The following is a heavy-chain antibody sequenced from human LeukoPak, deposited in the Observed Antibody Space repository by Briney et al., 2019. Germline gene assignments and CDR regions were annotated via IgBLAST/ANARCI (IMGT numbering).Heavy chain of an antibody. V-gene: IGHV4-39*01. Sequence: PSETLSLTCTVSGVSISSSSYYWGWIRQPPGKGLEWIGSIYYSGTPYYNPSLKSRVTISVDTSKNQFSLKLTSVTAADTAVYYCADTSYYYYYMDVWGKGTTVTVSS. CDR1: GVSISSSSYY. CDR2: IYYSGTP. CDR3: ADTSYYYYYMDV. D-gene: IGHD5-18*01. J-gene: IGHJ6*03.